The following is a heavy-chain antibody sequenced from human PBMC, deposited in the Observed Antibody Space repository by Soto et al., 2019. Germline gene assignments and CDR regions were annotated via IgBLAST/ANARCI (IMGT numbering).Heavy chain of an antibody. V-gene: IGHV3-30-3*01. Sequence: GGSLRLSCAASGFTFSGYAMHWVRQAPGKGLEWVAVISYDGSNKYYADSVKGRFTISRDNSKNTLYLQMNSLRAEDTAVYYCARDRVAAAGXRDSGSYPYYYYYGMDVWGQGTTVTVSS. J-gene: IGHJ6*02. D-gene: IGHD1-26*01. CDR1: GFTFSGYA. CDR3: ARDRVAAAGXRDSGSYPYYYYYGMDV. CDR2: ISYDGSNK.